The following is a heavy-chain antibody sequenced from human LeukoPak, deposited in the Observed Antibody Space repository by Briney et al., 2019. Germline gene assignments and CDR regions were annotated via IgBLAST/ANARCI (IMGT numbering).Heavy chain of an antibody. CDR3: ARIRILVSLDY. J-gene: IGHJ4*02. V-gene: IGHV3-20*04. CDR1: GFTFDDYG. Sequence: GGSLRLSCAASGFTFDDYGMSWVRQAPGKGLEWGSGINWNGGRTDYVDSVKGRFTISRDKAKNSLYLQMNSLRAEDTAVYYCARIRILVSLDYWGQGTLVTVSS. CDR2: INWNGGRT. D-gene: IGHD2-8*02.